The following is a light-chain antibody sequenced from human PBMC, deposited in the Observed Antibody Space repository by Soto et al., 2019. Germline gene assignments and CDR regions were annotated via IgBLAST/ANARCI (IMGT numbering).Light chain of an antibody. CDR1: ISDVGGYNY. V-gene: IGLV2-14*01. CDR3: SSYKSGSTFYV. J-gene: IGLJ1*01. CDR2: EVS. Sequence: QSALTQPASVSGSPGQSITISCTGTISDVGGYNYVSWYQQHPGKAPKLMIYEVSNRPSGVSNRFSGSKSGNTASLTISGLQAEDEADYYCSSYKSGSTFYVFGTGTKVTVL.